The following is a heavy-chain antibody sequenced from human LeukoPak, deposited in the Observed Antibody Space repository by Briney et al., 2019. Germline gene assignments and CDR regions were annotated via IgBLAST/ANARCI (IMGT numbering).Heavy chain of an antibody. Sequence: SETLSLTCAVYGGSFSGYYWSWIRQPPGKGLEWIGEINHSGSTNYNPSLKSRVTISVDTSKNQFSLKLSSVTAADTAVYYCARLIMGYCSGGSCRGTKYYYYYGMDVWGQGTTVTVSS. J-gene: IGHJ6*02. CDR3: ARLIMGYCSGGSCRGTKYYYYYGMDV. CDR2: INHSGST. V-gene: IGHV4-34*01. CDR1: GGSFSGYY. D-gene: IGHD2-15*01.